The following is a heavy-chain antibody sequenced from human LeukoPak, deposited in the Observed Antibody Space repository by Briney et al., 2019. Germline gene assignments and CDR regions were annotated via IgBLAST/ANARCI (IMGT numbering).Heavy chain of an antibody. Sequence: GGSLRLSCAASGFTFSSYWMNWARQAPGKGLEWAASINHNGNVDYYVDSVKGRFTISRDNAKNSLYLQMSNLRAEDTAVYFCARGGGLDVWGQGATVTVSS. CDR3: ARGGGLDV. D-gene: IGHD3-16*01. V-gene: IGHV3-7*03. CDR2: INHNGNVD. CDR1: GFTFSSYW. J-gene: IGHJ6*02.